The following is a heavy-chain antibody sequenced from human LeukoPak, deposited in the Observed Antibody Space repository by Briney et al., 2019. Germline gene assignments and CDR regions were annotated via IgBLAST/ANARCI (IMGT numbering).Heavy chain of an antibody. J-gene: IGHJ4*02. CDR2: IRSKANSYAT. V-gene: IGHV3-73*01. CDR1: GFTFSGSA. D-gene: IGHD3-3*01. CDR3: TRHENDFWSGYDTPFFDY. Sequence: AGGSLKLSCAASGFTFSGSAMHWVRQASGKGLEWVGRIRSKANSYATAYASSVKGRFTISRDDSKNTAYLQMNSLKTEDTAVYYCTRHENDFWSGYDTPFFDYWGQGTLVTVSS.